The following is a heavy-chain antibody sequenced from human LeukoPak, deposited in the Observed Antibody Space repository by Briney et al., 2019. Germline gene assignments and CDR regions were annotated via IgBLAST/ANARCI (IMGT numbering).Heavy chain of an antibody. D-gene: IGHD2-8*01. Sequence: SQTLSLTCTVSGGSISSGDYYWSWIRQPPGKGLEWIGYIYYSGSTNYNPSLKSRVTISVDTSKNQFSLKLSSVTAADTAVYYCARAVMVYATYGFDYWGQGTLVTVSS. CDR1: GGSISSGDYY. CDR2: IYYSGST. V-gene: IGHV4-61*08. CDR3: ARAVMVYATYGFDY. J-gene: IGHJ4*02.